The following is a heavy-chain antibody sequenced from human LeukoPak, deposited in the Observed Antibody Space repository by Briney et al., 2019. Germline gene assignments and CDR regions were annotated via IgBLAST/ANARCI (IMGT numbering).Heavy chain of an antibody. CDR2: MKLDGSEE. CDR3: ARWARYCSSGSCYSWFDP. J-gene: IGHJ5*02. CDR1: GFTFRSYW. D-gene: IGHD2-15*01. Sequence: GGSLRLSCAASGFTFRSYWMSCVRQAPGKGLEWVANMKLDGSEEYYVDSVKGRFTISSDNAKNSLYLQMNSLRVDDTAVYYCARWARYCSSGSCYSWFDPWGQGTLVTVSS. V-gene: IGHV3-7*01.